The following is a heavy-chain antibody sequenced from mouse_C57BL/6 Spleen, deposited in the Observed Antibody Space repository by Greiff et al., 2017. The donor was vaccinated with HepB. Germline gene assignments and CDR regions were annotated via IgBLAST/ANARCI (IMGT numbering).Heavy chain of an antibody. J-gene: IGHJ2*01. D-gene: IGHD1-1*01. CDR2: IDPANGNT. Sequence: VQLKESVAELVRPGASVKLSCTASGFNIKNTYMHWVKQRPEQGLEWIGRIDPANGNTKYAPKFQGKATITADTSSNTAYLQLSSLTSEDTAIYYCARDTTVVAPYFDYWGQGTTLTVSS. CDR3: ARDTTVVAPYFDY. V-gene: IGHV14-3*01. CDR1: GFNIKNTY.